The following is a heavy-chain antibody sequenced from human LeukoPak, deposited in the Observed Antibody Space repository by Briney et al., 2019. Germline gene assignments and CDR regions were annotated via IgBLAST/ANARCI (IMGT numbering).Heavy chain of an antibody. D-gene: IGHD3-10*01. CDR3: ARDGSGRVPEMSAPDY. CDR2: VSNSGDYI. V-gene: IGHV3-21*06. Sequence: GGSLRLSCAASGFSFSSYRMNWVRQAPGKGLEWVSSVSNSGDYIHYADSVKGRFTISRDNSKNSLYLQMNSLRAEDTAVYYCARDGSGRVPEMSAPDYWGQGTLVTVSS. CDR1: GFSFSSYR. J-gene: IGHJ4*02.